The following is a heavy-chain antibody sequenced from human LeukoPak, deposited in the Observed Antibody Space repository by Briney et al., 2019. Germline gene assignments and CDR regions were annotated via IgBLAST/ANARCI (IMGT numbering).Heavy chain of an antibody. D-gene: IGHD5-18*01. CDR3: AREYVGAMAPYYYGMGV. J-gene: IGHJ6*02. CDR2: IWYDGSNK. V-gene: IGHV3-33*01. Sequence: PGGSLRLSCAASGFTFSSYGMHWVRQTPGKGLEWVAVIWYDGSNKYYADSVKGRFTISRDNSKNTLYLQMNSLRAEDTAVYYCAREYVGAMAPYYYGMGVWGQGTTVTVSS. CDR1: GFTFSSYG.